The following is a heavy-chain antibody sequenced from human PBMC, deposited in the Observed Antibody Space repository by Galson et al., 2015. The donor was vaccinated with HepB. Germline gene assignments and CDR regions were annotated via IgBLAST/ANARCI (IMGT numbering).Heavy chain of an antibody. Sequence: SLRLSCAASGFTFSSYSMNWVRQAPGKGLEWVSSISSSSSYIYYADSVKGRFTISRDNAKNSLYLQMNSLRAEDTAVYYCARGASVATIGAYYFDYWGQGTLVTVSS. D-gene: IGHD5-12*01. J-gene: IGHJ4*02. CDR2: ISSSSSYI. V-gene: IGHV3-21*01. CDR3: ARGASVATIGAYYFDY. CDR1: GFTFSSYS.